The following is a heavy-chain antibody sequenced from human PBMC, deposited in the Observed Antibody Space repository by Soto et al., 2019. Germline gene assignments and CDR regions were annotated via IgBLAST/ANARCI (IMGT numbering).Heavy chain of an antibody. D-gene: IGHD3-10*01. CDR1: GYTFTSYY. CDR2: INPSGGST. Sequence: ASVKVSCKASGYTFTSYYMHWVRQAPGQGREWMGIINPSGGSTSYAQKFQGRVTMTRDTSTSTVYMELSSLRSEDTAVYYCARGNSYGSGSYHYRYYYYGMDFWGQGTTVTVSS. V-gene: IGHV1-46*01. CDR3: ARGNSYGSGSYHYRYYYYGMDF. J-gene: IGHJ6*02.